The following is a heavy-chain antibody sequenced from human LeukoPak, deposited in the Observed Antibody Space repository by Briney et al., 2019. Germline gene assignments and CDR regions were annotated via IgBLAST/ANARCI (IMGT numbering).Heavy chain of an antibody. D-gene: IGHD5-24*01. CDR2: IYTSGST. CDR1: GGSISSYY. Sequence: SETLSLTCTVSGGSISSYYWSWIRQPAGKGLEWIGRIYTSGSTNYNPSLKSRVTMSVDTSKNQFSLKLSSVTAADTAVYYCAIQVATSRQRDPEFGYWGQGTLVTVSS. V-gene: IGHV4-4*07. J-gene: IGHJ4*02. CDR3: AIQVATSRQRDPEFGY.